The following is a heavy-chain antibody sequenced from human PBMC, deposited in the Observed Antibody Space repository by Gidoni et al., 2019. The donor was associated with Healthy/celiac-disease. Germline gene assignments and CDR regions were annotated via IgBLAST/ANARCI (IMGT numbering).Heavy chain of an antibody. CDR1: GFTFSSYS. V-gene: IGHV3-48*01. CDR2: ISSSSSPI. CDR3: ARDGAAAPQVDY. J-gene: IGHJ4*02. Sequence: EVQLVESGGGLVQPGGSLRLSCAASGFTFSSYSMNWVRQAPGQGLDCVPSISSSSSPIYSAASVPGRFTISRDNAKNSLYLQMHSLRAEDTAVSFCARDGAAAPQVDYWGQGTLVTVSS. D-gene: IGHD6-13*01.